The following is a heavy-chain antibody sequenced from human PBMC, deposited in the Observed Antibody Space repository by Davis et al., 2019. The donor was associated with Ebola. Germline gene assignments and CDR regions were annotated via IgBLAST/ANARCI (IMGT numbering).Heavy chain of an antibody. J-gene: IGHJ4*02. V-gene: IGHV4-39*01. CDR3: ARVRYYGSGSPIDY. Sequence: MPSETLSLTCTVSGGSISSSSYYWGWIRQPPGKGLEWIGSIYYSGSTYYNPSLKSRVTISVDTSKNQFSLKLSSVTAADTAVYYCARVRYYGSGSPIDYCGQGTLVTVSS. CDR2: IYYSGST. CDR1: GGSISSSSYY. D-gene: IGHD3-10*01.